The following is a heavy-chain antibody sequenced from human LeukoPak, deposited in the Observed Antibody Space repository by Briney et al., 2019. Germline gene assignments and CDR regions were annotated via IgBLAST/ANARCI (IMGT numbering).Heavy chain of an antibody. CDR1: GFTFSNYA. V-gene: IGHV3-48*02. CDR3: ARGETAVTSYLHF. Sequence: GGSLRLSCAASGFTFSNYAMNCVRRAPGKGLEWLSYISISSNIIHYADSVKGRFTISRDNAKNSLYLQMNSLRDEDTAMYYCARGETAVTSYLHFWGQGTLVTVSS. D-gene: IGHD4-17*01. CDR2: ISISSNII. J-gene: IGHJ4*02.